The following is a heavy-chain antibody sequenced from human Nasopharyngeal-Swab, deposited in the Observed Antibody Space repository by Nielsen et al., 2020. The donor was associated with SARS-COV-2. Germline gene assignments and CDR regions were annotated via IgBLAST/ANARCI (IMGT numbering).Heavy chain of an antibody. V-gene: IGHV2-70*11. CDR2: IDWDDDK. CDR3: AREVVDIVATLFDY. J-gene: IGHJ4*02. D-gene: IGHD5-12*01. Sequence: SGPTLVKPAQTLTLTCTFSGFSLSTSGMCVSWIRQPPGKALEWLARIDWDDDKYYSTSLKTRLTISKDTSKNQVVLTMTNMDPVDTATYYCAREVVDIVATLFDYWGQGTLVTVSS. CDR1: GFSLSTSGMC.